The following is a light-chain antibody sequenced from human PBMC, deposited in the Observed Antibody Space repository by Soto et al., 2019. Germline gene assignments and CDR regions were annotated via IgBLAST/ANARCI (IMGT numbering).Light chain of an antibody. Sequence: DIQMTQSPSTLSASVGDRVTITCRASQSINSWLAWYHQKPGKAPKLLIYKASSLESGVPSRFSGSGSGTEFTLTISSLQPDDFATYYCQQYNTYSQWTFGQGTKVEIK. J-gene: IGKJ1*01. CDR3: QQYNTYSQWT. CDR2: KAS. CDR1: QSINSW. V-gene: IGKV1-5*03.